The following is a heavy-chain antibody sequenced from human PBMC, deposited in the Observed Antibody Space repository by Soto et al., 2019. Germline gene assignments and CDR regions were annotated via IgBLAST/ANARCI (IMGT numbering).Heavy chain of an antibody. CDR1: GYTFTGYY. V-gene: IGHV1-2*02. J-gene: IGHJ6*02. CDR3: ASAFSALGASYYYGMDV. Sequence: GASVKVSCKASGYTFTGYYMHWVRQAPGQGLEWMGWINPNSGGTNYAQKFQGRVTMTRDTSISTAYMELSRLRSDDTAVYYCASAFSALGASYYYGMDVWGQGTTVTVSS. CDR2: INPNSGGT. D-gene: IGHD1-26*01.